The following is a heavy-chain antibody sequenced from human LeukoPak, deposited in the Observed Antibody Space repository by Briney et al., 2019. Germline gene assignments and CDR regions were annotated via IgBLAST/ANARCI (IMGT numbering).Heavy chain of an antibody. CDR2: ISAYNGNT. CDR1: GYTFTGYY. V-gene: IGHV1-18*04. Sequence: ASVKVSCKASGYTFTGYYMHWVRQAPGQGLEWMGWISAYNGNTNYAQKLQGRVTMTTDTSTSTAYMELRSLRSDDTAVYYCARVDLGYCSSTSCYTVDYYYYGMDVWGQGTTVTVSS. D-gene: IGHD2-2*02. J-gene: IGHJ6*02. CDR3: ARVDLGYCSSTSCYTVDYYYYGMDV.